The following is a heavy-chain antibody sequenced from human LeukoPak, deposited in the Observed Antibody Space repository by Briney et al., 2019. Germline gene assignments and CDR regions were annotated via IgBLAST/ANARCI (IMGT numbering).Heavy chain of an antibody. CDR2: ISSSGSAI. J-gene: IGHJ4*02. Sequence: GGSLRLSCAASGFTFSDYYMSWIRQAPGRGLEWVSYISSSGSAIKYADSVKGRFTISRDNAKNSLYLQMNSLRVEDTAVYYCARARLYFDYWGQGTLVTVSS. CDR1: GFTFSDYY. V-gene: IGHV3-11*04. CDR3: ARARLYFDY.